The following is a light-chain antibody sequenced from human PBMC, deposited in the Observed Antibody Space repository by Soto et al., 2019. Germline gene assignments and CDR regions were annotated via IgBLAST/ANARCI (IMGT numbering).Light chain of an antibody. V-gene: IGLV2-14*01. CDR1: SSDVGSYNF. CDR3: SSYTSSSTQV. CDR2: EVS. J-gene: IGLJ2*01. Sequence: QSALTQPASVSGSPGQSITISFTGTSSDVGSYNFVSWYQQHPGKAPKLMIYEVSNRPSGVSNRFSGSKSGNTASLTISGLQAEDEADYYCSSYTSSSTQVFGGGTKLTVL.